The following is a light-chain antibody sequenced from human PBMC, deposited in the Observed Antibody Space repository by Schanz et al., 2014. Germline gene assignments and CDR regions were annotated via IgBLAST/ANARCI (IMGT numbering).Light chain of an antibody. Sequence: DIQMTQSPSTLSASVGDRVTITCRASQSIGNWLAWYQQKPGKVPKVLIYKASTLQSGVPSRFSGSGSGTEFTLTIRSLQPEDIATYYCQQYDNLPFDFGPGTKVDIK. CDR1: QSIGNW. CDR3: QQYDNLPFD. V-gene: IGKV1-5*03. CDR2: KAS. J-gene: IGKJ3*01.